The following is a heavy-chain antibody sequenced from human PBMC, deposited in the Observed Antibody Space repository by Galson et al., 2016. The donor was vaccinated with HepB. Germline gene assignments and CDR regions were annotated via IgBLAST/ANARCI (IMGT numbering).Heavy chain of an antibody. Sequence: SLRLSCAASGFTFSSYAMHWVRQAPGHGLQWVAIIKPDGRDKNYVDSVKGGFTISIDNAKNSLYMQMNSLRAEDTAVYYCARELSYSGRDSWGQGTLVTVSS. V-gene: IGHV3-7*03. CDR3: ARELSYSGRDS. CDR2: IKPDGRDK. CDR1: GFTFSSYA. D-gene: IGHD1-26*01. J-gene: IGHJ4*02.